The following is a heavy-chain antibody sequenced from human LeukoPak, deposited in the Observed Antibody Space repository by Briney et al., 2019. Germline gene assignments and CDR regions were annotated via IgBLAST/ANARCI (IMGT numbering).Heavy chain of an antibody. J-gene: IGHJ5*02. Sequence: GGSLGFSCAASGFTFSSYSINWARQAPGQGLEWVSSISGSGIYIYYADSVKGRFTISRDNAKKSVYLQMNSLRVDDTAVYYCARDRGDLWFDPWGQGTLVTVSS. V-gene: IGHV3-21*01. D-gene: IGHD3-10*01. CDR1: GFTFSSYS. CDR2: ISGSGIYI. CDR3: ARDRGDLWFDP.